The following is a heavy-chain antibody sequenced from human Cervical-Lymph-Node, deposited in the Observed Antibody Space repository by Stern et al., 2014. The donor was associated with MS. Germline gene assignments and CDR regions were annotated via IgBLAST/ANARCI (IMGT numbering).Heavy chain of an antibody. Sequence: EVQLVESGAELIRPGESLKISCKGSGYKFSIYWIAWVRQMPGKGLEWMGIISPGDSETRYSPSFQGQVTMSADQYTSIAYRQWSSLNASDTAMYFCARQTTAWASDVWGQGTLVTVSS. CDR2: ISPGDSET. J-gene: IGHJ4*02. V-gene: IGHV5-51*01. CDR3: ARQTTAWASDV. D-gene: IGHD1-14*01. CDR1: GYKFSIYW.